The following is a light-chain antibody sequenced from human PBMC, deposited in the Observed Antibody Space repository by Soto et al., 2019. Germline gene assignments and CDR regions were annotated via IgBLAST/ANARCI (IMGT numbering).Light chain of an antibody. CDR3: LQHDSNVWT. Sequence: DIRKTQSPSSLYASVGDRITITCRESHSIDNYLSWYQLKPGKAPRLLIYAASNLQRGVPSRFSGSRSGTEFTLTISSLQPEDFATYYCLQHDSNVWTFGQGTKVDIK. J-gene: IGKJ1*01. CDR1: HSIDNY. CDR2: AAS. V-gene: IGKV1-17*01.